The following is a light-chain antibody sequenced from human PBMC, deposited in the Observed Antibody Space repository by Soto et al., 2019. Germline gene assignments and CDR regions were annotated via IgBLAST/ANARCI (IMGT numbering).Light chain of an antibody. J-gene: IGKJ5*01. V-gene: IGKV3-11*01. Sequence: EIVSTHSPATLSLSPQRKATFSCQASQSVSSYLAWYQQKPGQAPRLLIYDASNRATGIPVRFSGSGSGTEFTLSITSLQSEDFAVYSCQQYSQWPITFGQGTRLEIK. CDR3: QQYSQWPIT. CDR1: QSVSSY. CDR2: DAS.